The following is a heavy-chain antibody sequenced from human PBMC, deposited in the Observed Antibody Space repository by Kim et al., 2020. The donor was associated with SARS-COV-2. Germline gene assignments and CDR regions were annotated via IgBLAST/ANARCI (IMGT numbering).Heavy chain of an antibody. CDR3: ARGAYCSSTSCYPPRDRDFDY. CDR2: INAGNGNT. J-gene: IGHJ4*02. CDR1: GYTFTSYA. V-gene: IGHV1-3*01. D-gene: IGHD2-2*01. Sequence: ASVKVSCKASGYTFTSYAMHWVRQAPGQRLEWMGWINAGNGNTKYSQKFQGRVTITRDTSASTAYMELSSLRSEDTAVYYCARGAYCSSTSCYPPRDRDFDYWGQGTLVTVSS.